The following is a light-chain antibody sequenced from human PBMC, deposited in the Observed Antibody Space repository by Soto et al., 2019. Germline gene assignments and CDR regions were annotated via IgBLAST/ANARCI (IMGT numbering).Light chain of an antibody. Sequence: DIQMTQSPSSLSASVGDRVTITCRASQSISSYLNWYQQKPGKAPKLLIYAASSLPSGVPSRFSGSGSGTDFTLTISSLQPEDFATYYCKQSSSTPRTFGQGTKLEIK. V-gene: IGKV1-39*01. CDR3: KQSSSTPRT. CDR2: AAS. CDR1: QSISSY. J-gene: IGKJ2*01.